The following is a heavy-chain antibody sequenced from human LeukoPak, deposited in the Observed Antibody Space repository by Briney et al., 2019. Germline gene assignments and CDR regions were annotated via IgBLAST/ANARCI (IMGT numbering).Heavy chain of an antibody. D-gene: IGHD6-13*01. CDR2: IYYSGST. CDR3: ARGSYSSSWFTYYYYSMDV. V-gene: IGHV4-59*01. CDR1: GGSFSSYY. Sequence: SETLSLTCAVYGGSFSSYYWSWIRQPPGKGLEWIGYIYYSGSTNYSPSLKSRVTISVDTSKNQFSLKLSSVTAADTAVYYCARGSYSSSWFTYYYYSMDVWGKGTTVTISS. J-gene: IGHJ6*03.